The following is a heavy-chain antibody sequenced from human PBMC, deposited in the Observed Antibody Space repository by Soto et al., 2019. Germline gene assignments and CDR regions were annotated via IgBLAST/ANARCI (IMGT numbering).Heavy chain of an antibody. CDR2: IKQDGSEK. J-gene: IGHJ6*03. D-gene: IGHD6-6*01. CDR3: ARDTAQYSPYYYYYMDV. CDR1: GFTFSSYW. V-gene: IGHV3-7*01. Sequence: PGGPLRLSCAASGFTFSSYWMSWVRQAPGKGLEWVANIKQDGSEKYYVDSVKGRFTISRDNAKNSLYLQMNSLRAEDTAVYYCARDTAQYSPYYYYYMDVWGKGTTVTVSS.